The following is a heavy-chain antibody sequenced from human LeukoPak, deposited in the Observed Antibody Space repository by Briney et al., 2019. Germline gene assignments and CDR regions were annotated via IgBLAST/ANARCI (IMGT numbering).Heavy chain of an antibody. J-gene: IGHJ4*02. D-gene: IGHD5-18*01. CDR3: AKERPYVDTAMVGDY. Sequence: GGSLSLSCAASGFTFSSYGMHWVRQAPGKGLEWVAVISYDGSNKYYADSVKGRFTISRDNSKNTLYLQMNSLRAEDTAVYYCAKERPYVDTAMVGDYWGQGTLVTVSS. CDR2: ISYDGSNK. CDR1: GFTFSSYG. V-gene: IGHV3-30*18.